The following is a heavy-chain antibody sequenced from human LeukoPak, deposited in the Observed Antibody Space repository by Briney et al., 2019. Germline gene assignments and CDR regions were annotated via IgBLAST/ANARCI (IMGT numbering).Heavy chain of an antibody. J-gene: IGHJ4*02. V-gene: IGHV2-70*04. Sequence: SGPALVKPTQTLTLTCTFSGFSLSTSGMRVSWIRQPPGKALEWLARIDWDDDKFYSTSLKTRLTISKDTSKNQVVLTMTNMDPVDTATYYCARDSSGYFDFDYWGQGTLVTVSS. CDR1: GFSLSTSGMR. CDR2: IDWDDDK. CDR3: ARDSSGYFDFDY. D-gene: IGHD3-22*01.